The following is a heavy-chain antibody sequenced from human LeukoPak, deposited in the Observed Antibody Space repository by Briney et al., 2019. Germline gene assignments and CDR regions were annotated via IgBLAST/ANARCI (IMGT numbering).Heavy chain of an antibody. V-gene: IGHV3-30*02. CDR2: IRYDGTNK. CDR1: GFTFSNHG. CDR3: AKARSGGSWTFDI. J-gene: IGHJ3*02. D-gene: IGHD1-26*01. Sequence: GGSLRLSCAASGFTFSNHGMNWVRQAPGKGLEWVAFIRYDGTNKYYADSVKGRFTISRDNSKNTLYLQMNSLVTEDTAVYYCAKARSGGSWTFDIWGQGTMVIVSS.